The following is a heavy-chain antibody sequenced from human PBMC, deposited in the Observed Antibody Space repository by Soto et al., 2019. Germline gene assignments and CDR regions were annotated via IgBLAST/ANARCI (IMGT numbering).Heavy chain of an antibody. Sequence: EVQLVESGGGLIQPGGSLRLSCAASGFTVSSNYMSWVRQAPGKGLEWVSVIYSGGSTYYADSVKGRFTISRDNSKNTLYLQMNSLRAEDTAVYYCASTLGGATNVGDYWGQGTLVTVSS. CDR3: ASTLGGATNVGDY. V-gene: IGHV3-53*01. D-gene: IGHD1-26*01. J-gene: IGHJ4*02. CDR2: IYSGGST. CDR1: GFTVSSNY.